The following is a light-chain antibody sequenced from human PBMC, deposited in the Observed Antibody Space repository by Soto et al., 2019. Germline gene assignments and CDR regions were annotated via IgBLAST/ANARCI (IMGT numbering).Light chain of an antibody. CDR3: QLYGISPH. V-gene: IGKV3-20*01. Sequence: EIVLTQSPATLSLSPGERATLSCRASQSVSTNFAWYLQKPGQAPRLLIYGASTRATAVPARFTASGSGTDFTLTINRLEPEDFAVYYCQLYGISPHFGQGTRLENK. CDR1: QSVSTN. J-gene: IGKJ5*01. CDR2: GAS.